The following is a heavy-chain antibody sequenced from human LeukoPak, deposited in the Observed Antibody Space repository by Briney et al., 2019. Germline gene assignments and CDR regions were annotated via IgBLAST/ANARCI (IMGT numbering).Heavy chain of an antibody. D-gene: IGHD3-10*01. Sequence: GASVKVSCKASGYTFTSYYIHWVRQAPGQGLEWMGVISPSAGSTGYAQKFQGRVTMTTDTSTSTAYMELRSLRSDDTAVYYCARDRRGFGEFTIDYWGQGTLVTVSS. J-gene: IGHJ4*02. CDR3: ARDRRGFGEFTIDY. V-gene: IGHV1-46*01. CDR2: ISPSAGST. CDR1: GYTFTSYY.